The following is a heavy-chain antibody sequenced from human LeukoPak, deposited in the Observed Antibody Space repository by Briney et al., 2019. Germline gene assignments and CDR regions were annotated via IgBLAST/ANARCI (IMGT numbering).Heavy chain of an antibody. CDR2: ITGNGDNT. CDR3: ARVGGDYFDY. Sequence: GGSLRLSCAASGFTFDDYAMHWVRQAPGKGLEYVSAITGNGDNTYYADSVKGRFTISRDNSKNTLYLQMGSLRAEDMAVYYCARVGGDYFDYWGQGTLVTVSS. D-gene: IGHD3-16*01. J-gene: IGHJ4*02. V-gene: IGHV3-64*02. CDR1: GFTFDDYA.